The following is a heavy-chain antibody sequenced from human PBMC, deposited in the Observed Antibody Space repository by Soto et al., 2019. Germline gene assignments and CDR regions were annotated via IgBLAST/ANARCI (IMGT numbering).Heavy chain of an antibody. CDR3: ARGDYDFWSGYRGFDP. Sequence: EVQLVESGGGLVKPGGALRLSCAASGFTFSSYSMNWVRQAPGKGLEWVSSISSSSSYIYYADSVKGRFTISRDNAKNSLYLQMNSLRDEDTAVYYCARGDYDFWSGYRGFDPWGQGTLVTVSS. D-gene: IGHD3-3*01. V-gene: IGHV3-21*01. CDR2: ISSSSSYI. CDR1: GFTFSSYS. J-gene: IGHJ5*02.